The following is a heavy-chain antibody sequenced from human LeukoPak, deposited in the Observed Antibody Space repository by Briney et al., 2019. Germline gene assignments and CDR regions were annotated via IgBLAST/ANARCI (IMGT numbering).Heavy chain of an antibody. CDR1: GGSISSGGYS. Sequence: SETLSLTCAVSGGSISSGGYSWSWIRQPPGKGLEWIGSISYIGRTYYKPSLKSRVTISVDTSNNQFSLKLTSVTAADKGVYYCARMMDSSGDFDYWGQGTLVTVSS. CDR2: ISYIGRT. J-gene: IGHJ4*02. CDR3: ARMMDSSGDFDY. D-gene: IGHD6-19*01. V-gene: IGHV4-39*01.